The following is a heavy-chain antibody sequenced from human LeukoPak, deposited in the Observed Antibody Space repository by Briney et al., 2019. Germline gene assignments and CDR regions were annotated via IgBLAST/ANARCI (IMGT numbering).Heavy chain of an antibody. Sequence: PSETLSLTCTVSHDSISNYYWSWIRQPPGKGLEWIGNIYHSGSTYYNPSLKSRVTILVDTSKNQFSLKLSSVTAADTAVYYCARYVGTTFDYWGQGTLVTVSS. J-gene: IGHJ4*02. V-gene: IGHV4-38-2*02. CDR1: HDSISNYY. CDR2: IYHSGST. CDR3: ARYVGTTFDY. D-gene: IGHD1-26*01.